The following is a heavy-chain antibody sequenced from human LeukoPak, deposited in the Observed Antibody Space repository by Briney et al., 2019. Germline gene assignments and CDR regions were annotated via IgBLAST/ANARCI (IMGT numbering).Heavy chain of an antibody. Sequence: GGSLRLSCAASGFTFSRYTMHWVRQAPGKGLEWVALISNDGNNKDYADSVKGRFTISRDNSRNALYLQMNSLRAEDTAVYYCATPRGGKLLLDAFDIWGQGTMVTVSS. CDR2: ISNDGNNK. J-gene: IGHJ3*02. CDR3: ATPRGGKLLLDAFDI. D-gene: IGHD3-22*01. CDR1: GFTFSRYT. V-gene: IGHV3-30*04.